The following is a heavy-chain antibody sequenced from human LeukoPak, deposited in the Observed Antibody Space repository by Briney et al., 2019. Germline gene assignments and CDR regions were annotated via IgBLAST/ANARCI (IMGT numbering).Heavy chain of an antibody. Sequence: LRLSCAASGFTFSDYYMSWIRQAPGKGLEWVGEINHSGSTNYNPSLKSRVTISVDTSKNQFSLKLSSVTAADTAVYYCARGLVVVAATPDWFDPWGQGTLVTVSS. D-gene: IGHD2-15*01. J-gene: IGHJ5*02. CDR3: ARGLVVVAATPDWFDP. CDR2: INHSGST. V-gene: IGHV4-34*01. CDR1: GFTFSDYY.